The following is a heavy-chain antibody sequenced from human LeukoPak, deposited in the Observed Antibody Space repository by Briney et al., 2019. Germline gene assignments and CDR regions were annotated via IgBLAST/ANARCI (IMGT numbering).Heavy chain of an antibody. J-gene: IGHJ5*02. D-gene: IGHD3-3*01. CDR3: ARAGFDFWSPLYNWFDP. CDR1: GGSISSYY. V-gene: IGHV4-59*01. CDR2: IYYSGST. Sequence: SETLSLTCTVSGGSISSYYWSWIRQPPGKGLEWIGYIYYSGSTNYNPSLKSRVTISVDTSKNQFSLKLSSVTAADTAVYHCARAGFDFWSPLYNWFDPWGQGTLVTVSS.